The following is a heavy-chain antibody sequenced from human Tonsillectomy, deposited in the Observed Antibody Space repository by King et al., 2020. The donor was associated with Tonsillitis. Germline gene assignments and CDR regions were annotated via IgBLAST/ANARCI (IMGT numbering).Heavy chain of an antibody. D-gene: IGHD4-23*01. Sequence: VQLVESGGGLVQPGRSLRLSCAASGFTFDDYSMHWVRQAPGKGLEWVSGISWNSGSIGYADSVKGRFTISRDNAKNSLYLQMNSLRPEDTALYYCAKVAGSLTTLAYFEYWGQGTLVTVSS. V-gene: IGHV3-9*01. CDR2: ISWNSGSI. J-gene: IGHJ4*02. CDR1: GFTFDDYS. CDR3: AKVAGSLTTLAYFEY.